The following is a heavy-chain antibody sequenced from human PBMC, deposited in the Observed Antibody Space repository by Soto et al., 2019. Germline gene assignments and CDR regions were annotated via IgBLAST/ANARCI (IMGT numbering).Heavy chain of an antibody. Sequence: SETLSLTCTASGGSISSYYWSWIRQPPGKGLEWIGYIYYSGSTNYNPSLKSRVTIAVDTSKNQFSLKLSSVTAADTAVYYCARSMSNYYYYMDVWGKGTTVTVSS. J-gene: IGHJ6*03. D-gene: IGHD2-21*01. CDR3: ARSMSNYYYYMDV. V-gene: IGHV4-59*08. CDR1: GGSISSYY. CDR2: IYYSGST.